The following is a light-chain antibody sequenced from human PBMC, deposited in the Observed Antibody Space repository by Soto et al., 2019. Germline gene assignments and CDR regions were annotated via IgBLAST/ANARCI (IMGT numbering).Light chain of an antibody. CDR3: QEYNNWPDFT. J-gene: IGKJ3*01. CDR2: GAS. Sequence: EIVMTQSPATLSVSPGERATLSCRASQSVGSNLAWYQQRPGQAPRLLIYGASTSATGIPARFSGSGSGTEFTLNISSLQSEDVAVYHCQEYNNWPDFTFGPGTKVDVK. CDR1: QSVGSN. V-gene: IGKV3-15*01.